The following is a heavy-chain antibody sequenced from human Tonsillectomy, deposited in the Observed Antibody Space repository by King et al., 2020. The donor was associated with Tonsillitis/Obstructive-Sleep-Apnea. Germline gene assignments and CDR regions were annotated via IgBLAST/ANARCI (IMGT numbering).Heavy chain of an antibody. D-gene: IGHD4-17*01. CDR1: GYSFTINW. CDR2: IDPSDSYT. V-gene: IGHV5-10-1*01. J-gene: IGHJ4*02. CDR3: AGGGAYGRLDY. Sequence: QLVQSGAEVIQPGESLRISCKGSGYSFTINWISWVRQMPGKGLEWMGRIDPSDSYTNHSPSFQGHVTISADKSISTAYLQWSGLKASDTAMYYCAGGGAYGRLDYWGQGTLVTVSS.